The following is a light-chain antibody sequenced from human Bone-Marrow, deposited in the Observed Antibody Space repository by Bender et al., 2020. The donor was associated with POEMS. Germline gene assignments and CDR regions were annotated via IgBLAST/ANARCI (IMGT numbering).Light chain of an antibody. CDR2: EGS. J-gene: IGLJ1*01. CDR3: SSYAGSNSFV. Sequence: QSALTQPPSASGSPGQSVAISCTGTSSDVGGYDYVSWYQLHPGKAPKLIIYEGSKRPSGVSNRFSGSKSGNTASLTISGLQAEDEADYYCSSYAGSNSFVCGTGTKVTVL. CDR1: SSDVGGYDY. V-gene: IGLV2-8*01.